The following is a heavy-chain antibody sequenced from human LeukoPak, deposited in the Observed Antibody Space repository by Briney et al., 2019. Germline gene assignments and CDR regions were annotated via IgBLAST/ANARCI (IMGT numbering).Heavy chain of an antibody. J-gene: IGHJ5*02. D-gene: IGHD3-22*01. CDR2: ISAYNGNT. CDR1: DYTFSSYG. CDR3: ARFEYYYDSSGYFNWFDP. V-gene: IGHV1-18*01. Sequence: ASVKVPCKASDYTFSSYGISWVRQAPGQGLEWMGWISAYNGNTNYAQKFQGRVTMTTDTSTSTAYMELRSLRSDDTAVYYCARFEYYYDSSGYFNWFDPWGQGTLVTVSS.